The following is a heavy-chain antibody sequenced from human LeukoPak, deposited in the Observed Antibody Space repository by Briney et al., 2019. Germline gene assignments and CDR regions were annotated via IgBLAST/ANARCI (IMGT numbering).Heavy chain of an antibody. CDR3: ASGQEVCGGDCYSAFDY. CDR1: GGSISGGGYS. D-gene: IGHD2-21*02. J-gene: IGHJ4*02. V-gene: IGHV4-30-2*01. Sequence: PSETLSLTCTVSGGSISGGGYSWSWIRQPPGKGLEWIGYIYHSGSTYYNPSLKSRVTISVDRSKNQFSLKLSSVTAADTAVYYCASGQEVCGGDCYSAFDYWGQGTLVTVSS. CDR2: IYHSGST.